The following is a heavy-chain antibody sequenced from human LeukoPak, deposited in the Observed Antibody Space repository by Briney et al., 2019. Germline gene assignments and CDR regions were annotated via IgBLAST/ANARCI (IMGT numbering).Heavy chain of an antibody. CDR1: GGSLSTHY. V-gene: IGHV4-59*11. D-gene: IGHD2-2*01. CDR3: ARGGRYCSSSSCFGYAFDI. CDR2: ISYTGTT. Sequence: PSETLSLTCTVSGGSLSTHYWSWIRQPPGKGLERIAYISYTGTTNYNPSLKSRVTISVDTPKNQFSLKLSSVTAADTAVYYCARGGRYCSSSSCFGYAFDIWGQGTMVTVSS. J-gene: IGHJ3*02.